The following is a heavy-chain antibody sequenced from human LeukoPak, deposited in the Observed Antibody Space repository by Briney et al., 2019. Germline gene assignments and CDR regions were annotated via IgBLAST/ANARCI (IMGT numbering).Heavy chain of an antibody. J-gene: IGHJ4*02. CDR1: GFSLSNARMG. D-gene: IGHD3-16*02. CDR2: IFSNDEK. Sequence: SGPTLVNPTETLTLTCTVSGFSLSNARMGVSWIRQPPGKALEWLAHIFSNDEKSYSTSLKSRLTISKDTSKSQVVLTVTDMDPVDTATYYCARFYYDYVWGSYRYTNFDYWGQGTLVTVSS. CDR3: ARFYYDYVWGSYRYTNFDY. V-gene: IGHV2-26*01.